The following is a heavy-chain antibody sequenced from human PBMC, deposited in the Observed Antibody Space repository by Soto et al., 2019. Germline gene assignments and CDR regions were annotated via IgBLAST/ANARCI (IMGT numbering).Heavy chain of an antibody. CDR3: ARERGTIFGVVTSMDGMDV. D-gene: IGHD3-3*01. CDR1: GFTFSRYA. V-gene: IGHV3-30-3*01. J-gene: IGHJ6*02. Sequence: GGSLRLSCAASGFTFSRYAIQWVRQAPGKGLEWVAVISYEGGNKYYADSVKGRFTISRDNSKNMSYLQMNSLRAEDTAVYYCARERGTIFGVVTSMDGMDVWGQGPTVTVYS. CDR2: ISYEGGNK.